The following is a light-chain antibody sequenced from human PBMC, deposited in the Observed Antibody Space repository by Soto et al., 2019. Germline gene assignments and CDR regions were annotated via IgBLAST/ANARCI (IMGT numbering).Light chain of an antibody. CDR1: SSDIGGYNY. CDR2: EVS. Sequence: QSVLAQPASVSGSPGQSITISCTGTSSDIGGYNYVSWYQQHPGKAPKLMIFEVSDRPSGVSNLFSGSKSGNTASLTISGLQPEDEGDYYCSSYTTGSTLGVLFGGGTKLTVL. J-gene: IGLJ2*01. V-gene: IGLV2-14*01. CDR3: SSYTTGSTLGVL.